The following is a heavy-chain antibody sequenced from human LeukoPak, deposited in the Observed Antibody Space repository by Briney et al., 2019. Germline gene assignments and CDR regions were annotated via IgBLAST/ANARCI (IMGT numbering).Heavy chain of an antibody. CDR3: TTYRSGHY. CDR2: VQTKPKSYAT. V-gene: IGHV3-73*01. D-gene: IGHD6-19*01. CDR1: GFTFSGSD. Sequence: GGSLNLSCAASGFTFSGSDIHWVRQASGKGLEWVGRVQTKPKSYATAYAASLKGRFIISRDDSVNTAYLQMNSLRTEDTAVYYCTTYRSGHYWGQGTLVTVSS. J-gene: IGHJ4*02.